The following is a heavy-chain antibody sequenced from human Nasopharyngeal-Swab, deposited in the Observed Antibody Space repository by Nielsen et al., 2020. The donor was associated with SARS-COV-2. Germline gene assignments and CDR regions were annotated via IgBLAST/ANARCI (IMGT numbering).Heavy chain of an antibody. CDR3: ARDLPLAYCGGDCYSDGYYYYGMDV. CDR2: IYYSGST. D-gene: IGHD2-21*02. V-gene: IGHV4-39*02. CDR1: GGSISSSSYY. Sequence: GSLRLSCTVSGGSISSSSYYWGWIRQPPGKGLEWIGSIYYSGSTYYNPSLKSRVTMSVDTSKNQFSLKLSSVTAADTAVYYCARDLPLAYCGGDCYSDGYYYYGMDVWGQGTTVTVSS. J-gene: IGHJ6*02.